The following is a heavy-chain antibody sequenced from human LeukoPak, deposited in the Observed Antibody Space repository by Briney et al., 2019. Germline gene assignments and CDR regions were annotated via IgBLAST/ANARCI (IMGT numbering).Heavy chain of an antibody. CDR3: ARDGFGLNYFDY. D-gene: IGHD3-10*01. Sequence: SETLSLTCTGSGGSISSYYWSWLRQPPGKGLEWIGYIYYSGSTNYNPSLKSRVTISVDTSKNQFSLKLSSVTAADTAVYYCARDGFGLNYFDYWGQGTLVTVSS. CDR1: GGSISSYY. J-gene: IGHJ4*02. V-gene: IGHV4-59*01. CDR2: IYYSGST.